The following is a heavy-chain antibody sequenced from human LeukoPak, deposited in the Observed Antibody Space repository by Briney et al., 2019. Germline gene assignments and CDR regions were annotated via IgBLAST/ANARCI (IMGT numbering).Heavy chain of an antibody. J-gene: IGHJ4*02. CDR2: IKYDGCAA. CDR3: ARGTIAAAGVDY. CDR1: GSTFSSHW. D-gene: IGHD6-13*01. V-gene: IGHV3-74*01. Sequence: GGSLRLSCAASGSTFSSHWMHWVRQPPGKGLVWVSDIKYDGCAASYADPVKGRVTISRDNAKNTLYLQMNSLTVDDTAVYYCARGTIAAAGVDYWGLGSLVTVSS.